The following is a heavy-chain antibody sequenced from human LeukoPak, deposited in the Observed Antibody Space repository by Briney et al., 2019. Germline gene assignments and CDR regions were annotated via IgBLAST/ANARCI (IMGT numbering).Heavy chain of an antibody. D-gene: IGHD3-10*01. CDR2: IYPGDSDT. CDR1: GYSFTSYW. J-gene: IGHJ4*02. V-gene: IGHV5-51*01. CDR3: ARQTLWFGESFDY. Sequence: ESLKIPCKGSGYSFTSYWISWVRQMPAKGLEWMGIIYPGDSDTRYSPSFQGHVTISADKSSSTAYLQWSSLKASDTAMYYCARQTLWFGESFDYWGQGTLVTVSS.